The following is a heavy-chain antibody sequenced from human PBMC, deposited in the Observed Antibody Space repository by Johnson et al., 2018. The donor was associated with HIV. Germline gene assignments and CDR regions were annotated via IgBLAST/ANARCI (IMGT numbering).Heavy chain of an antibody. D-gene: IGHD6-13*01. Sequence: VQLVESGGGLVQPGRSLRLSCAASGFPFDDYAMHWVRQAPGKGLQWVSGISWNSGSIGYADSVKGRFTISRDNAKNSLYLQMNSLRAEDTALYYCAKGGGQQLAHAFDIWGQGTMVTVSS. CDR1: GFPFDDYA. V-gene: IGHV3-9*01. J-gene: IGHJ3*02. CDR2: ISWNSGSI. CDR3: AKGGGQQLAHAFDI.